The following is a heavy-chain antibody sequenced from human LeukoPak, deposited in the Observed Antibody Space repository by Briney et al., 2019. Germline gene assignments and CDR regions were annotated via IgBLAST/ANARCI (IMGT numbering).Heavy chain of an antibody. CDR3: ASGYSYGNFDY. D-gene: IGHD5-18*01. J-gene: IGHJ4*02. Sequence: ASVKVSCKASGYTFTSYYMHWVRQAPGQELERMGIINPSGGSTSYAQKFQGRVTMTRDTSTSTVYMEPSSLRSEDTAVYYCASGYSYGNFDYWGQGTLVTVSS. V-gene: IGHV1-46*01. CDR2: INPSGGST. CDR1: GYTFTSYY.